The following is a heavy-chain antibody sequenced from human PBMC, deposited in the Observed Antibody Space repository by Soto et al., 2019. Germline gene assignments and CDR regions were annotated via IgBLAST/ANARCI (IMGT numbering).Heavy chain of an antibody. Sequence: SLKVSCKAVGYTFTSYDINWGRQDTEQGLEWMGWMNPNSGNTGYAQKFQGRVTMTRNTSISTAYMELSSLRSEDTAVYYCARVVAYYYGSGSYPWGQGTLVTVSS. CDR2: MNPNSGNT. CDR3: ARVVAYYYGSGSYP. V-gene: IGHV1-8*01. D-gene: IGHD3-10*01. CDR1: GYTFTSYD. J-gene: IGHJ5*02.